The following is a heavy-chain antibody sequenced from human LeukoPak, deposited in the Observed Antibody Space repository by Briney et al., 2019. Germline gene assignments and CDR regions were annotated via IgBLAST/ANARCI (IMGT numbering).Heavy chain of an antibody. D-gene: IGHD3-10*01. Sequence: PGGSLRLSCAASGFTLRSYTMNWVRQAPGKGLEWVSGISWNSGSIGYADSVKGRFTISRDNAKNSLYLQMNSLRAEDTALYYCAKDLGITMVRGVYDTPIFDYWGQGTLVTVSS. CDR3: AKDLGITMVRGVYDTPIFDY. V-gene: IGHV3-9*01. CDR2: ISWNSGSI. J-gene: IGHJ4*02. CDR1: GFTLRSYT.